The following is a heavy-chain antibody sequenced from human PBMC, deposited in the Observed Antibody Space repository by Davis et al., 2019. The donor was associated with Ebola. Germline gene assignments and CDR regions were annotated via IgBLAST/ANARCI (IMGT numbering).Heavy chain of an antibody. J-gene: IGHJ4*02. CDR2: INAANGNR. D-gene: IGHD5-12*01. V-gene: IGHV1-18*01. CDR3: ATGYGVF. Sequence: ASVKVSCKASGYTFTSYDINWVRQATGQGLEWMGWINAANGNRNYAQHLQDRITMTTNTSTSTAYMELRSLRSDDTAMYYCATGYGVFWGQGTLVAVSS. CDR1: GYTFTSYD.